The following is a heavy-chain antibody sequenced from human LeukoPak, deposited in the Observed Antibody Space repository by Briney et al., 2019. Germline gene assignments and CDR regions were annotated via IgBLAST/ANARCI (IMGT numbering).Heavy chain of an antibody. CDR3: ARAGYYYDSSGYYYGVFDY. D-gene: IGHD3-22*01. CDR1: GGSISSYY. J-gene: IGHJ4*02. CDR2: IYYSGST. Sequence: SETLSLTCTVSGGSISSYYWSWIRQPPGKGLEWIGYIYYSGSTNYNPSLKSRVTISVDTSKNQFSLKLSSVTAADTAVYYCARAGYYYDSSGYYYGVFDYWGQGTLVTVSS. V-gene: IGHV4-59*01.